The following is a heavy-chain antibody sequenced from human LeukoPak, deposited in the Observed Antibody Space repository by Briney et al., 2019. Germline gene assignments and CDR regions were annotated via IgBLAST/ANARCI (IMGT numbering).Heavy chain of an antibody. D-gene: IGHD6-13*01. CDR2: IGTAGDT. J-gene: IGHJ4*02. V-gene: IGHV3-13*01. CDR3: ARGRRQQLATYYFDY. CDR1: GFTFSSYD. Sequence: GGSLRLSCAASGFTFSSYDMHWVRQATGKGLEWVSAIGTAGDTYYPGSVKGRFTISRENAKNSLYFQMNSLRAGDTAVYYCARGRRQQLATYYFDYWGQGTLVTVSS.